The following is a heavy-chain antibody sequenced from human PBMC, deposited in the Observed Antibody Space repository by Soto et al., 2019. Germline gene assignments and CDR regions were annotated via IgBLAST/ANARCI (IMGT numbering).Heavy chain of an antibody. J-gene: IGHJ4*02. CDR1: GGSISSDGYY. CDR3: ARDKRDGSSGYFAFDY. D-gene: IGHD3-22*01. V-gene: IGHV4-31*03. CDR2: IYHSGST. Sequence: SETLSLTCTVSGGSISSDGYYWSWIRQHPGKGLEWIGYIYHSGSTFYNPSLKSRVTTSVDTSKNQFSLKLSSVTAADTAVYYCARDKRDGSSGYFAFDYWGQGTLVTVSS.